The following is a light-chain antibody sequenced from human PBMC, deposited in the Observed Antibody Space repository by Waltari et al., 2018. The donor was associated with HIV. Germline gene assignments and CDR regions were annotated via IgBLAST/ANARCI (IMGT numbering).Light chain of an antibody. CDR2: KDT. Sequence: SYELTQPPSVSVSPGQTARITCSGDALPKPYAYWYQQRPGQAPGLVIYKDTERPSGIPERFSGSSSGTTATLTIIGVQAQDEADYHCQSADSNASLWVFGGGTKLTVL. CDR3: QSADSNASLWV. CDR1: ALPKPY. J-gene: IGLJ3*02. V-gene: IGLV3-25*03.